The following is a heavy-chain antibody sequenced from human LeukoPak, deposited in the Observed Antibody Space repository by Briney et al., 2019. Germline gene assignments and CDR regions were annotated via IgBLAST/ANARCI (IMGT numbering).Heavy chain of an antibody. CDR3: ARHVKDGYNFIGY. CDR1: GGSISRYY. CDR2: IYYSGST. Sequence: PSETLSLTCTVSGGSISRYYWSWIRQPPGKGLEWIGYIYYSGSTNSNPSLKSRVTISVDTSKNQFSLKLSSVAAADTAVYYCARHVKDGYNFIGYWGQGTLVTVSS. D-gene: IGHD5-24*01. V-gene: IGHV4-59*08. J-gene: IGHJ4*02.